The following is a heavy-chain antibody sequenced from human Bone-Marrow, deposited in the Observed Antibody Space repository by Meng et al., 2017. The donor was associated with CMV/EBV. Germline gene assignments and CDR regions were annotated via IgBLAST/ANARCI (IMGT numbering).Heavy chain of an antibody. CDR3: AKDMALHDAFDI. CDR1: GFTFDDYT. CDR2: ISWDGGST. Sequence: GESLKISCAASGFTFDDYTMHWVRQAPGKGLEWVSLISWDGGSTYYADSVKGRFTISRDNSKNSLYLQMNSLRTEDTALYYCAKDMALHDAFDIWGQGTMATVPS. V-gene: IGHV3-43*01. J-gene: IGHJ3*02.